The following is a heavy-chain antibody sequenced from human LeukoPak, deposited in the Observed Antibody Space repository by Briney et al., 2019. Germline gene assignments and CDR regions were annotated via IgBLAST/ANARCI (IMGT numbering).Heavy chain of an antibody. CDR3: ARTRGYSYGFDY. J-gene: IGHJ4*02. V-gene: IGHV3-74*01. D-gene: IGHD5-18*01. CDR2: INTDGSST. Sequence: GGSLRLSCAASGFTFTRYWMHWVRQAPGKGLVWVSRINTDGSSTAYADSVKGRFTISRDNAKNSLYLQMNSLRAEDTAVYYCARTRGYSYGFDYWGQGTLVTVSS. CDR1: GFTFTRYW.